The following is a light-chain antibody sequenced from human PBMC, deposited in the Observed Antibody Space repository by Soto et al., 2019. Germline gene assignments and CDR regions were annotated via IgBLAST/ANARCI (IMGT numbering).Light chain of an antibody. CDR3: QQYDSSPPWT. J-gene: IGKJ1*01. CDR2: AAS. V-gene: IGKV3-20*01. Sequence: EIVLTQSPGTLSLSPGERATLSCRASHSVSSSYLAWYQQKPGQAPRLLIYAASNRATGIPDRFSGSGSGTDFTLTISRLEPEDFAVYYCQQYDSSPPWTFAQGTKV. CDR1: HSVSSSY.